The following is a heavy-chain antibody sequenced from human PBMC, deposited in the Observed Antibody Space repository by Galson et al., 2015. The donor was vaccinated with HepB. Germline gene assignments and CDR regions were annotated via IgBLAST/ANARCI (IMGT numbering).Heavy chain of an antibody. V-gene: IGHV6-1*01. D-gene: IGHD1-1*01. CDR2: TYYRSKWYQ. CDR1: GDSVSSNSAT. Sequence: CAISGDSVSSNSATWNWIRQSPSRGLEWLGRTYYRSKWYQEYAVSVKSRMTINADTSKNQSSLQLTSVTPEDTALYYCTRETVGEFDYWVQGALVTVSS. CDR3: TRETVGEFDY. J-gene: IGHJ4*02.